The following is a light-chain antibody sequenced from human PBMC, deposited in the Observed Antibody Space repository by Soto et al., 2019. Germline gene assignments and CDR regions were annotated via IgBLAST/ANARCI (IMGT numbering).Light chain of an antibody. V-gene: IGKV1-16*01. J-gene: IGKJ4*01. Sequence: DIQMTQSPSSLSASVGDRVTITCQASQDIDTYLNWYQQKPGKAPKLLIYAASSLQSGVPSRFSGSGSGTDFTLTISCLQSEDFATYYCQQYYSYPLTFGGGTKVDI. CDR1: QDIDTY. CDR2: AAS. CDR3: QQYYSYPLT.